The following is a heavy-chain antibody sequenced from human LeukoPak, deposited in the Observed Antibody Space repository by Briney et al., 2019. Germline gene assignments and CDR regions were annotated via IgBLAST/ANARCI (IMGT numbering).Heavy chain of an antibody. CDR2: FNPENGNT. V-gene: IGHV1-18*01. Sequence: ASVKVSCKASGYSFVGYGITWVRQAPGQGLEWMGWFNPENGNTNYAQKVQGRVTMTRDTSTSTVYMELSSLRSEDTAVYYCAKDSAVGGSYPDASDIWGQGTMVTASS. CDR1: GYSFVGYG. J-gene: IGHJ3*02. CDR3: AKDSAVGGSYPDASDI. D-gene: IGHD1-26*01.